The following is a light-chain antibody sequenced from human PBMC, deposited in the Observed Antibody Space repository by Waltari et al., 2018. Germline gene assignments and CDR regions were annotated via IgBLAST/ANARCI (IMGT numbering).Light chain of an antibody. J-gene: IGLJ1*01. CDR2: RNN. V-gene: IGLV10-54*01. Sequence: QAGLTQPPSVSKGLRQPATLTCTGTNTNVRTPGAVWLHQHQGHPPKLLSYRNNNRPSGISERVSASRSGNTASLTITGLQPEDEADYYCAAWDSSLRAYVFGTGTKVTVL. CDR1: NTNVRTPG. CDR3: AAWDSSLRAYV.